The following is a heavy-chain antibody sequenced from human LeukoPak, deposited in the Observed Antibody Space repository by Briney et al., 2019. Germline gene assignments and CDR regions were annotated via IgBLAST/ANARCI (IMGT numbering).Heavy chain of an antibody. CDR2: IYHSGST. J-gene: IGHJ5*02. CDR1: GYSISSGYY. V-gene: IGHV4-38-2*01. D-gene: IGHD3-10*01. Sequence: PSETLSLTCAVSGYSISSGYYWGWIRQPPGKGLEWIGSIYHSGSTYYNPSLKSRVTISVDTSKNQFSLKLSSVTAADTAVYYCARLKLSFRAVCGVGATSWFDPWGQGTLVTVSS. CDR3: ARLKLSFRAVCGVGATSWFDP.